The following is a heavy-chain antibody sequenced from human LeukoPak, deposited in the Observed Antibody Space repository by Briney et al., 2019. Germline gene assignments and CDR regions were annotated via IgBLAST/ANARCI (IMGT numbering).Heavy chain of an antibody. Sequence: LPETLSLTCTDSGGSISSYNWSCVRQPPRKGLEGLGDIYYSGSTNYNPSLMSRGTILVDTSKKKCFLRLRTVAAADTAVYYGARLSGSRWIDPSGERALVSASS. CDR3: ARLSGSRWIDP. CDR2: IYYSGST. CDR1: GGSISSYN. J-gene: IGHJ5*02. D-gene: IGHD1-26*01. V-gene: IGHV4-59*01.